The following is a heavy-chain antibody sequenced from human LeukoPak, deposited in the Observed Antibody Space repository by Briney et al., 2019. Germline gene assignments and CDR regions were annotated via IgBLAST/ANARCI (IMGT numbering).Heavy chain of an antibody. Sequence: PGGSLRLSCAASGLTFSSYWMHWVRQAPGKGLVRVSGINSDGRNTRYADSVKGRFAISRDNAKNTVYLQMNSLRAEDTAVYYCARGSGSYNFDYWGQGTLVTVSS. CDR2: INSDGRNT. CDR1: GLTFSSYW. CDR3: ARGSGSYNFDY. D-gene: IGHD1-26*01. V-gene: IGHV3-74*01. J-gene: IGHJ4*02.